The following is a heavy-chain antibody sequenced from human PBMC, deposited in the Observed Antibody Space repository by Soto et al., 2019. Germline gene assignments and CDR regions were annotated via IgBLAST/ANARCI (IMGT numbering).Heavy chain of an antibody. CDR1: GYTFTSYG. J-gene: IGHJ4*02. CDR3: ASSVTVAGPSDY. Sequence: ASVKVSCKASGYTFTSYGISWVRQAPGQGLEWMGWISAYNGNTNYAQKLQGRVTMTTDTSTSTAYMELRSLRSEDTAMYYCASSVTVAGPSDYWGQGTLVTVSS. CDR2: ISAYNGNT. D-gene: IGHD6-19*01. V-gene: IGHV1-18*01.